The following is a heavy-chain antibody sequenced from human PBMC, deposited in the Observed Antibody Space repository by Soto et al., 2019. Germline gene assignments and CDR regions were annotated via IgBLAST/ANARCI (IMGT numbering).Heavy chain of an antibody. Sequence: EVQLVESGGGLVQPGRSLRLSCVASGFIFDEFAINWVRQAPGKGLEWVSGISWDSGSINYADSVRGRFTISRDNAKYSLYLHMTSLGSEDTAFYYCAKIVTRHSLVPVFDQWGQGALVTVSS. CDR3: AKIVTRHSLVPVFDQ. CDR1: GFIFDEFA. CDR2: ISWDSGSI. J-gene: IGHJ4*02. D-gene: IGHD2-21*01. V-gene: IGHV3-9*01.